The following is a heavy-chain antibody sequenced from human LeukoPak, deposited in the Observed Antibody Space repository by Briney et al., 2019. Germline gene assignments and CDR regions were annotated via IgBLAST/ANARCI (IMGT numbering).Heavy chain of an antibody. V-gene: IGHV4-59*01. CDR1: GGSISSYY. Sequence: KPSETLSLTCTVSGGSISSYYWSWIRQPPGKGLEWIGYIYYRGSTNYNPSLKSRVTISVDTSKNQFSPKLSSVTAADTAVYYCARDQRYYGSGSYDAFDIWGQGTMVTVSS. D-gene: IGHD3-10*01. CDR2: IYYRGST. CDR3: ARDQRYYGSGSYDAFDI. J-gene: IGHJ3*02.